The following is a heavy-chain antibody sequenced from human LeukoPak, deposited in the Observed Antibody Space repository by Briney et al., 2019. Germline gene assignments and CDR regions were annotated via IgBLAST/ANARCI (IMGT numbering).Heavy chain of an antibody. CDR1: GGSISSSSYY. V-gene: IGHV4-39*01. D-gene: IGHD3-9*01. J-gene: IGHJ4*02. CDR2: IYYSGST. CDR3: ARHLSYYDILTGYSGPYYFDY. Sequence: SETLSLTCTVSGGSISSSSYYRGWIRQPPGKGLEWIGSIYYSGSTYYNPSLKSRVTISVDTSKNQFSLKLSSVTAADTAVYYCARHLSYYDILTGYSGPYYFDYWGQGTLVTVSS.